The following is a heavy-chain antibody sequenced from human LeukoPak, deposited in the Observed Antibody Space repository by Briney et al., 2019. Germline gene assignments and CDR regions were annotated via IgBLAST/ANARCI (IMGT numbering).Heavy chain of an antibody. V-gene: IGHV4-59*11. CDR1: GGSISSHY. J-gene: IGHJ4*02. CDR2: IYYSGST. Sequence: SETLSLTCTVSGGSISSHYWSWIRQPPGKGLEWIGYIYYSGSTNYNPSLKSRVTISVDTSKNQFSLKVSSVTAADTAVYYCARSHSVWTSFDYWGQGTLVTVSS. D-gene: IGHD3/OR15-3a*01. CDR3: ARSHSVWTSFDY.